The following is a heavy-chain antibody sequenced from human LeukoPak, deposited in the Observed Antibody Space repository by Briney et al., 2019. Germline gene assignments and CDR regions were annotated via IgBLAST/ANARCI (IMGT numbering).Heavy chain of an antibody. J-gene: IGHJ5*02. D-gene: IGHD6-13*01. CDR2: ISAYNGNT. V-gene: IGHV1-18*01. CDR3: AIIAAAGMVPSRWFDP. CDR1: GYTFTSYG. Sequence: ASVKVSCKASGYTFTSYGISWVRQAPGRGLEWMGWISAYNGNTNYAQKLQGRVTMTTDTSTSTAYMELRSLRSDDTAVYYCAIIAAAGMVPSRWFDPWGQGTLVTVSS.